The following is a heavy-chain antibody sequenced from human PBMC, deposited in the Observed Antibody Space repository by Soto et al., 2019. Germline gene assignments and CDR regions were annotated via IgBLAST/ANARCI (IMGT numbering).Heavy chain of an antibody. CDR1: GFSLSTSGMC. J-gene: IGHJ6*02. CDR3: ARVRFLEWLPEGYSYGMDV. Sequence: SGPTLVNPTQTLTLTCTFSGFSLSTSGMCVSWIRQPPGKALEWLALIDWDDDKYYSTSLKTRLTISKDTSKNQVVLTMTNMDPVDTATYYCARVRFLEWLPEGYSYGMDVWGPGTTVTVS. CDR2: IDWDDDK. V-gene: IGHV2-70*01. D-gene: IGHD3-3*01.